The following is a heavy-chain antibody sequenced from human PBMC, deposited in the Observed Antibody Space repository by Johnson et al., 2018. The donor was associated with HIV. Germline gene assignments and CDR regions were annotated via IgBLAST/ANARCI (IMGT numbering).Heavy chain of an antibody. J-gene: IGHJ3*02. D-gene: IGHD3-22*01. CDR3: ARAPYYYDSSTGAFDI. V-gene: IGHV3-30-3*01. CDR2: ISYDGSNK. Sequence: VQLVESGGGVVQPGRSLRLSCAASGFTFSSYTMHWVRQAPGPELEWVAVISYDGSNKYYADSVKGRFTISRDNSKTTLYLQMNSLRAEDTAVYYCARAPYYYDSSTGAFDIWGQGTMVTVSS. CDR1: GFTFSSYT.